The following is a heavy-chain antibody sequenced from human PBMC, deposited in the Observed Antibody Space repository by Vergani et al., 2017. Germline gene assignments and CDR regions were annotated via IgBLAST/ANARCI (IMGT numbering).Heavy chain of an antibody. Sequence: QVQLVQSGAEVKKPGSSVKVSCKASGGTFSSYTISWVRQAPGQGLEWMGRIIPILGIANYAQKFQGRVTITADKSTSTAYMELSSLRSEDTAVYYCARLQGPAYYFDYWGQGTLVTVSS. V-gene: IGHV1-69*02. D-gene: IGHD5-24*01. J-gene: IGHJ4*02. CDR2: IIPILGIA. CDR3: ARLQGPAYYFDY. CDR1: GGTFSSYT.